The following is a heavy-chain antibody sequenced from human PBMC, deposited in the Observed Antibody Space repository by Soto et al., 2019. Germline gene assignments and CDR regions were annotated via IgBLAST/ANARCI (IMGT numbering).Heavy chain of an antibody. D-gene: IGHD3-10*01. V-gene: IGHV4-34*01. Sequence: SETLSLTCAVYGGSFSGYYWSWIRQPPGKGLEWIGEINNGGSSNYNPSLKSRGSMSVGTSSNQFSLKLTSVTAADTAVYYCARGRGDGYNQNWYFDLWGRGTLVTAPQ. CDR1: GGSFSGYY. J-gene: IGHJ2*01. CDR3: ARGRGDGYNQNWYFDL. CDR2: INNGGSS.